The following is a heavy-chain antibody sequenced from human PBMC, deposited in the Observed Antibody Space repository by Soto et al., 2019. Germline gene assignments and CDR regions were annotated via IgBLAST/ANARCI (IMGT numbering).Heavy chain of an antibody. CDR2: LYYNTNT. V-gene: IGHV4-61*01. D-gene: IGHD2-2*01. Sequence: QVQLQESGPGLVKPSETLSLTCTVSGGSVNSGSYYWTWLRQPPGKGLEWIGYLYYNTNTNYNPSLKSLVTLSVDTSKNQFSLKLSSVTAADTAVYYSARTYCTTTSCQAHGMDVWGQGTTVNVSS. CDR3: ARTYCTTTSCQAHGMDV. J-gene: IGHJ6*02. CDR1: GGSVNSGSYY.